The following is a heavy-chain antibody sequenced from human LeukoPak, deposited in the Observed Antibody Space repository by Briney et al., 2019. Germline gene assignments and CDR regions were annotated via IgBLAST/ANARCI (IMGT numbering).Heavy chain of an antibody. CDR1: GHTFTGYY. V-gene: IGHV1-2*02. CDR3: AKAYCTNTSCHSYYSMDV. Sequence: GASVKVSCKASGHTFTGYYMHWVRQAPGQGLEWMGWINPNSGGTNYAQKFQGRVTMTRDTSISTAYMELSRLRSDDTAVYYCAKAYCTNTSCHSYYSMDVWGQGTTVTVSS. D-gene: IGHD2-2*02. J-gene: IGHJ6*02. CDR2: INPNSGGT.